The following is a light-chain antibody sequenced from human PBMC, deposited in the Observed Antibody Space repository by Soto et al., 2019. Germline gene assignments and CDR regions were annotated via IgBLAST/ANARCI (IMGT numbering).Light chain of an antibody. Sequence: QSVLTQPPSVSGAPGQKVTISCSGSSSNIGNNYVSWYQQLPGTAPKLLIYDNNKRPSGIPDRFSGSKSGTSATLGITGLQNGDEADYYCGTWDSSLSALFGGGTKLTVL. CDR2: DNN. CDR3: GTWDSSLSAL. CDR1: SSNIGNNY. J-gene: IGLJ2*01. V-gene: IGLV1-51*01.